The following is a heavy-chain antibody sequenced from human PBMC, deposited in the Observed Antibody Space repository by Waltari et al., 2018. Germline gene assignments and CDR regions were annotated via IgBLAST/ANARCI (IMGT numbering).Heavy chain of an antibody. J-gene: IGHJ5*02. CDR1: GHTFTSYY. CDR2: INPRGGTT. Sequence: QVQLVQSGAEVKKPGASVKVSCTASGHTFTSYYMHWVRQAPGQGPEWMGLINPRGGTTTYAQKFQGRVTMTRDTSTSTVYKQLSSLRSEDTAVYYCAIYSSGWYPWGQGTLVTVSS. V-gene: IGHV1-46*01. D-gene: IGHD6-19*01. CDR3: AIYSSGWYP.